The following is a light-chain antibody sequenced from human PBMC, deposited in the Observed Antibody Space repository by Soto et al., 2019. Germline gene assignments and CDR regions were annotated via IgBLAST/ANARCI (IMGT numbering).Light chain of an antibody. CDR2: WAS. Sequence: DIVMTQSPDSLALSLGERATINCESSQSVLLTSNNKNYLAWYQQKPGQPPKLLIYWASTRESGVPDRFSASGSGTDFTLNITSLQAQDVAVYYCQKYYSTPSTFGKGTRREI. J-gene: IGKJ5*01. CDR3: QKYYSTPST. V-gene: IGKV4-1*01. CDR1: QSVLLTSNNKNY.